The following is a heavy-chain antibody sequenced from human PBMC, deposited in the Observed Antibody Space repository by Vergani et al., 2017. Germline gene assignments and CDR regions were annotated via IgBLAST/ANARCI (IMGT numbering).Heavy chain of an antibody. D-gene: IGHD3-10*01. CDR3: ARDIMRHGSGSYNDY. CDR1: GGSISSSSYY. V-gene: IGHV4-39*07. CDR2: IYYSGST. Sequence: QLQLQESGPGLVKPSQTLSLTCTVSGGSISSSSYYWGWIRQPPGKGLEWIGSIYYSGSTYYNPSLKSRVTISVDTSKNQFSLRMSSVTAADTAVYYCARDIMRHGSGSYNDYWGQGTLVTVSS. J-gene: IGHJ4*02.